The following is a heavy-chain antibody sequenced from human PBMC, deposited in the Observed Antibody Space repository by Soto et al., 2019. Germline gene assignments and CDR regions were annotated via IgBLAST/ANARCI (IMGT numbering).Heavy chain of an antibody. CDR2: IYWHDDE. D-gene: IGHD3-16*01. CDR3: AHRGGANVGLYYSDY. CDR1: GFSLSTTGVG. V-gene: IGHV2-5*01. Sequence: QITLKESGPTLVKPTQTLTLTCTFSGFSLSTTGVGVSWIRQPPGKALEWLALIYWHDDERYSPSLKSRLTITKDTSKYQVVLTMTNMDPVDTATYYCAHRGGANVGLYYSDYWRQGALLTVSS. J-gene: IGHJ4*02.